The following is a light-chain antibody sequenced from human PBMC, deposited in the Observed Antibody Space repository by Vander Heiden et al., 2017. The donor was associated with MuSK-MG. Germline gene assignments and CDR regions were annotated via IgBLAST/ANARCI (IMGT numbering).Light chain of an antibody. Sequence: IQMTQSPSSLSASLGDRVTITCRASQSISSYLNWYQHKPGKAPKLLIYAASSLESGVPSRFSGSGSGTDFTLTISRLQPEDFATYYCQQSYSIPLTFGGGTKVXIK. V-gene: IGKV1-39*01. J-gene: IGKJ4*01. CDR1: QSISSY. CDR3: QQSYSIPLT. CDR2: AAS.